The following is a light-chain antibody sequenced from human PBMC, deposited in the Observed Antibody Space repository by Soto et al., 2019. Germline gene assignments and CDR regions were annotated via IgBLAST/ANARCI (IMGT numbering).Light chain of an antibody. CDR3: SSYTSSSNSVV. Sequence: QSALTQPASVSGSPGQSITISCTGTSSDVGGYNYVSWYQQHPGKAPKLMIYDVSNRPSGVSNRFSGSKSGNTASLTISGLKAGDEADYYCSSYTSSSNSVVFGGGTKLTVL. CDR2: DVS. CDR1: SSDVGGYNY. J-gene: IGLJ2*01. V-gene: IGLV2-14*01.